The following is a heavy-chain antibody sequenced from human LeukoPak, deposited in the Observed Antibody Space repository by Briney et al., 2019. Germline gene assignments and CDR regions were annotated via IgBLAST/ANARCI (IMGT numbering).Heavy chain of an antibody. CDR1: GGSISSSSYY. Sequence: SETLSLTCTVSGGSISSSSYYWGWIRQPPGKGLEWIGSIYYSGSTYYNPSLKSRITISVDTSKNQFSLKLSSVTAADTAVYYCARDIVFYDSSGYLGSWGQGTLVTVSS. D-gene: IGHD3-22*01. J-gene: IGHJ5*02. CDR2: IYYSGST. CDR3: ARDIVFYDSSGYLGS. V-gene: IGHV4-39*07.